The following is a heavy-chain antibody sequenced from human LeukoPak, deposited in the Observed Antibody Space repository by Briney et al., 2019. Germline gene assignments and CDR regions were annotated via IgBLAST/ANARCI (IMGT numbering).Heavy chain of an antibody. D-gene: IGHD3-22*01. J-gene: IGHJ4*02. CDR2: IFYSGST. CDR3: ARQFYYDSGGSHY. CDR1: GGSISSSSYY. Sequence: PSETLSLTCTVSGGSISSSSYYWGWIRQPPGKGLEWIGSIFYSGSTYCNPSLESRVTISVDTSKNQFSLKLSSVTAADTAVYYCARQFYYDSGGSHYWGQGTLVTVSS. V-gene: IGHV4-39*01.